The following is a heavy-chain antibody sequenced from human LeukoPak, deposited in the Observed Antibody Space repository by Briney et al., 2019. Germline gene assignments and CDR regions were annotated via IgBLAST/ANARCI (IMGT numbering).Heavy chain of an antibody. V-gene: IGHV3-53*01. Sequence: PGGSLRPSCAASGFTVSSNYMSWVRQAPGKGLEWVSVIYSGGSTYYADSVKGRFTISRDNSKNTLYLQMNSLRAEDTAVYYCARDSPYGYYDYWGQGTLVTVSS. CDR1: GFTVSSNY. D-gene: IGHD3-22*01. CDR3: ARDSPYGYYDY. J-gene: IGHJ4*02. CDR2: IYSGGST.